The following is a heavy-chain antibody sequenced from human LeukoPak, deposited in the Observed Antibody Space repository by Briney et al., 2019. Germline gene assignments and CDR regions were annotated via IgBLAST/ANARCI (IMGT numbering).Heavy chain of an antibody. V-gene: IGHV3-30*02. CDR3: AKDQTGISYDAFDV. CDR2: VHYDGTNK. Sequence: GGSLRLSCAASGLTFSTYGMYWVRQAPGKGLEWVALVHYDGTNKKYADSVRGRFTTSRDNSKNTVFLQMNSLRVEDTAFYYCAKDQTGISYDAFDVWGQGTMVTVSS. J-gene: IGHJ3*01. CDR1: GLTFSTYG.